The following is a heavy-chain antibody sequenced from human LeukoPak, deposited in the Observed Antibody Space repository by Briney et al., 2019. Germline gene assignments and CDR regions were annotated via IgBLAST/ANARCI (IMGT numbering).Heavy chain of an antibody. CDR2: IYYSGST. Sequence: PSQTLSLTCTVSGGSISSGGYYWSWIRQHPGKGLEWIGYIYYSGSTYYNPSLKSRVTISVDTSKNQFSLKLSSVTAADTAVYYCARDRGSDKYYYYGMDVWGQGTTVTVSS. CDR1: GGSISSGGYY. CDR3: ARDRGSDKYYYYGMDV. V-gene: IGHV4-31*03. J-gene: IGHJ6*02. D-gene: IGHD6-6*01.